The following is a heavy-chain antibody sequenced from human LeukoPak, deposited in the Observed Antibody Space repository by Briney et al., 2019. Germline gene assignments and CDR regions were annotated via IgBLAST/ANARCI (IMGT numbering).Heavy chain of an antibody. CDR3: ARDASGYSSGYYFDY. CDR1: GFTFSSYS. CDR2: ISSSSSYI. V-gene: IGHV3-21*01. D-gene: IGHD6-19*01. J-gene: IGHJ4*02. Sequence: GGSLRLSCAASGFTFSSYSMNWVRQAPGKGLEWVSSISSSSSYIYYADSVKGRFTISRDNAKNSLYLQMNSLRAEDTAVCYCARDASGYSSGYYFDYWGQGTLVTVSS.